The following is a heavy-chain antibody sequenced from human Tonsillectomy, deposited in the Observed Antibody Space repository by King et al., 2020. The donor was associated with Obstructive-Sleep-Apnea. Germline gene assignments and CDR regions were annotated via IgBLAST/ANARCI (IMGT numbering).Heavy chain of an antibody. J-gene: IGHJ4*02. CDR1: GFTFSSYW. D-gene: IGHD6-19*01. CDR3: ARTQYSSGRDDY. CDR2: IKQDGSEK. V-gene: IGHV3-7*03. Sequence: QLVQSGGGLVQPGGSLRLSCAASGFTFSSYWMTWVRQAPGKGLEWVANIKQDGSEKYYVDFVRGRFTLSRDNAKNSLYLQMNSLRAEDTAVYYCARTQYSSGRDDYWGQGTLVTVSS.